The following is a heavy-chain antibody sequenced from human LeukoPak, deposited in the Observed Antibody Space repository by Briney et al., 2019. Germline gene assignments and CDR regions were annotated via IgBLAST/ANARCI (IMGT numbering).Heavy chain of an antibody. D-gene: IGHD5-18*01. Sequence: GGSLRLSCAASGFTFSSYAMSWVRQAPGKGLEWVSAISGSGGSTYYADSVKGRFTISRDNSKNTLYLQMNSLRAEDTAVYYCAKVRKIQLWLPRDAFDIWGQGTMVTVFS. J-gene: IGHJ3*02. CDR2: ISGSGGST. CDR3: AKVRKIQLWLPRDAFDI. CDR1: GFTFSSYA. V-gene: IGHV3-23*01.